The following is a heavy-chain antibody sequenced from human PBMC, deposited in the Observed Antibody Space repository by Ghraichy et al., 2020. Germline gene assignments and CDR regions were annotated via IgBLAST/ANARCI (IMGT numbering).Heavy chain of an antibody. D-gene: IGHD1-26*01. CDR1: GFIFNSWS. Sequence: GGSLRLSCAASGFIFNSWSMSWVRQAPGKGLEWVSYIDSRSATIYYADSVKGRFTVSRDNDKNSLYLQVNSLRDEDTAVYYCARDGRPLDYWGQGTLVTVSS. V-gene: IGHV3-48*02. CDR2: IDSRSATI. J-gene: IGHJ4*02. CDR3: ARDGRPLDY.